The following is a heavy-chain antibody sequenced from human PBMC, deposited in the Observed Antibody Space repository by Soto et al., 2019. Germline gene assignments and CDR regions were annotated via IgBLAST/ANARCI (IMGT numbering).Heavy chain of an antibody. CDR2: ISDSGGTS. CDR1: GFIFSNYV. Sequence: XXSLRLSCAASGFIFSNYVMRWVPQAPGKGLEWVSSISDSGGTSYYADSVKGRFTISRDNSKNTLYLQMNRLRAEDTAIYYCVKRPRALLTFDYWGQGTLVTVPQ. D-gene: IGHD1-26*01. V-gene: IGHV3-23*01. CDR3: VKRPRALLTFDY. J-gene: IGHJ4*02.